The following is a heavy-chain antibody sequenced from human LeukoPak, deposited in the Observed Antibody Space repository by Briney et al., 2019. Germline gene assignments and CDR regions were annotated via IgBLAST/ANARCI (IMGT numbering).Heavy chain of an antibody. CDR1: GFTFCGDW. V-gene: IGHV3-74*01. CDR2: IHSEGRPA. CDR3: ARDHGYYYMDV. J-gene: IGHJ6*03. Sequence: PGGSLRLSCEATGFTFCGDWMHWVRQAPGKGLVWVSRIHSEGRPATYAGSVKGRFTISRDNAKNTLYLQMDSLRVEDTAVYYCARDHGYYYMDVWGKGTTVTVSS.